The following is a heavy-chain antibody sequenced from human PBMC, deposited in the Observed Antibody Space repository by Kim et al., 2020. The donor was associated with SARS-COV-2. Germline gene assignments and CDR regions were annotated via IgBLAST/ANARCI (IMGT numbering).Heavy chain of an antibody. J-gene: IGHJ5*02. Sequence: VKGRFTISRDNAKNSLYLQMNSLRAEDTAVYYCARDRSTVAGIPGWFDPWGQGTLVTVSS. V-gene: IGHV3-21*01. CDR3: ARDRSTVAGIPGWFDP. D-gene: IGHD6-19*01.